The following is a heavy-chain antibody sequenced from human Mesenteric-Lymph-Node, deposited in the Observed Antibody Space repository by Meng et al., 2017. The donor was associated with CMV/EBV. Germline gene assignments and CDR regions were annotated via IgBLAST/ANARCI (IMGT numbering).Heavy chain of an antibody. D-gene: IGHD5/OR15-5a*01. J-gene: IGHJ6*02. CDR2: ISGGGGST. Sequence: GGSLRLSCAASGFTFSTYAMNWVRQAPGKGLEWVSAISGGGGSTYYADSVKGRFTISRDNSKNTLYLQMNSLRGEDTGVYYCARDRSTPSSYYYYGMDVWGQGTAVTVSS. CDR3: ARDRSTPSSYYYYGMDV. CDR1: GFTFSTYA. V-gene: IGHV3-23*01.